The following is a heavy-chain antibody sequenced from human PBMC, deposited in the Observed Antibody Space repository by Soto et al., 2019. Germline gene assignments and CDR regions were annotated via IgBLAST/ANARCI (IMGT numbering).Heavy chain of an antibody. CDR1: GFSLSTRGVG. V-gene: IGHV2-5*02. CDR2: IYWDDDK. J-gene: IGHJ4*02. D-gene: IGHD6-19*01. Sequence: QITLKESGPTLVRPTQTLTLTCTFSGFSLSTRGVGVGWIRQPPGKALEWLGLIYWDDDKRYSPSLKNRLTITKDTSKNRVVLTMTNLDPVDTATYYCAHRGSSWQLDYWGQGTLVTVSS. CDR3: AHRGSSWQLDY.